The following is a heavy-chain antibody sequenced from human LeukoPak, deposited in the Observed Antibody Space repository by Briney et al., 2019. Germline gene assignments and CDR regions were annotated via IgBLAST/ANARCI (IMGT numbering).Heavy chain of an antibody. V-gene: IGHV3-30*02. CDR1: GFTFSSYG. CDR3: ARTAAVTTLYVYYYYYMDV. J-gene: IGHJ6*03. D-gene: IGHD4-17*01. Sequence: PGGSLRLSCAASGFTFSSYGMHWVRQAPGKGLEWVAFIRYDGSNKYYADSVKGRFTISRDNAKNSLYLQMNSLRAEDTAVYYCARTAAVTTLYVYYYYYMDVWGKGTTVTISS. CDR2: IRYDGSNK.